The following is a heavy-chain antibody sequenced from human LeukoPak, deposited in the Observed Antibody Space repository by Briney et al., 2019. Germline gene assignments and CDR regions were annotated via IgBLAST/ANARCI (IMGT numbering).Heavy chain of an antibody. CDR2: INHSGST. D-gene: IGHD6-19*01. J-gene: IGHJ4*02. Sequence: SETLSLTCTVSDDSISSSTYYWGWIRQPPGKGLEWIGEINHSGSTNYNPSLKSRVTISVDTSKNQFSLKLSSVTAADTAVNYCAAYSSGWGRFDYWGQGTLVTVSS. CDR3: AAYSSGWGRFDY. CDR1: DDSISSSTYY. V-gene: IGHV4-39*07.